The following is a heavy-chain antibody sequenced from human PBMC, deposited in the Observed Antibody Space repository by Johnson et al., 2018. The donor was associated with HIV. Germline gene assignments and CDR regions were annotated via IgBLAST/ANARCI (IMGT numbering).Heavy chain of an antibody. D-gene: IGHD1-20*01. CDR3: ASSITGAHRGAFDI. V-gene: IGHV3-66*01. CDR1: GFIVSNNY. Sequence: VQLVESGGGVVQPGRSLRLSCAASGFIVSNNYMSWVRQTPGKGLEWVSIIYSGGSTYYADSVKGRFTISRDNSQNTLYLQMNSLRAEDTAVYYCASSITGAHRGAFDIWGQGTMVTVSS. CDR2: IYSGGST. J-gene: IGHJ3*02.